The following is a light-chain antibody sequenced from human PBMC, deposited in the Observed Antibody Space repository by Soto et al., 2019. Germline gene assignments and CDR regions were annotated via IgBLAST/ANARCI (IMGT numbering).Light chain of an antibody. Sequence: EMVLTQGPATLSFSPGERATXSCRASQNFRSYSARYQQEPVQAPRLLXYDASNRANGIPARFSGSGSGTDFTLTISSLEPEDFAVYYGQQRSNWPITFGQGTKVDIK. CDR2: DAS. CDR3: QQRSNWPIT. V-gene: IGKV3-11*01. J-gene: IGKJ1*01. CDR1: QNFRSY.